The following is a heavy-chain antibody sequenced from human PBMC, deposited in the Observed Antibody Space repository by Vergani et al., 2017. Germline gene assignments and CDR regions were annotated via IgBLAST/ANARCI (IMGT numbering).Heavy chain of an antibody. J-gene: IGHJ6*03. CDR2: IYPGDSDT. CDR1: GYSFTSYW. D-gene: IGHD2-2*01. CDR3: ARLGGYCSSTSCPPHMDV. Sequence: EVQLVQSGAEVKKPGESLKISCKGSGYSFTSYWIGWVRQMPGQGLEWMGIIYPGDSDTRYSPSFQGQVTISADKSISTAYLQWSSLKASDTAMYYCARLGGYCSSTSCPPHMDVWGKGTTVTVSS. V-gene: IGHV5-51*03.